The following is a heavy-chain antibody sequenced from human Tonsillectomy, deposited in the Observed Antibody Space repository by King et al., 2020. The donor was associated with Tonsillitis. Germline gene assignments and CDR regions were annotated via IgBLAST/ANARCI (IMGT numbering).Heavy chain of an antibody. Sequence: VQLVESGGGLVQPGGSLRLSCAASGFTFSTYAMTWDRQAPGKGLEWVSGISASGGSTYYADFVKGRFTISRDNSKNRLHLEMNSLRVEDTAVYYCVALTTATTNWGQGTLVTVSS. CDR3: VALTTATTN. CDR2: ISASGGST. J-gene: IGHJ4*02. CDR1: GFTFSTYA. D-gene: IGHD4-17*01. V-gene: IGHV3-23*04.